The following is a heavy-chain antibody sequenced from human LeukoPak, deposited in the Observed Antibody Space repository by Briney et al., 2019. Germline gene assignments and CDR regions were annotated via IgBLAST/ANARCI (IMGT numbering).Heavy chain of an antibody. V-gene: IGHV1-69*13. CDR1: GGTFSSYA. CDR3: ARETRTFSIVVVPAAMWPYYYYGMDV. D-gene: IGHD2-2*01. Sequence: ASVTVSCKASGGTFSSYAIGWVRQAPGQGLEWMGGIIPIFGTANYAQKFQGRVTITADESTSTAYMELSSLRSEDTAVYYCARETRTFSIVVVPAAMWPYYYYGMDVWGQGTTVTVSS. J-gene: IGHJ6*02. CDR2: IIPIFGTA.